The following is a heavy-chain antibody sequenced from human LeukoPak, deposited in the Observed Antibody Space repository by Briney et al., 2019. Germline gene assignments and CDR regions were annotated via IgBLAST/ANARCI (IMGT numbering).Heavy chain of an antibody. V-gene: IGHV4-34*01. CDR3: VRRKNLPSIQYYYYGMDV. CDR2: IDHSEST. D-gene: IGHD2-21*01. Sequence: SETLSLTRAIYNGSFSGHYWTWIRQPPGKGLEWIGEIDHSESTNSNPSLESRVTISVDTSKNQFSLRLSSVTAADTAMYYCVRRKNLPSIQYYYYGMDVWGKGTTVTVSS. J-gene: IGHJ6*04. CDR1: NGSFSGHY.